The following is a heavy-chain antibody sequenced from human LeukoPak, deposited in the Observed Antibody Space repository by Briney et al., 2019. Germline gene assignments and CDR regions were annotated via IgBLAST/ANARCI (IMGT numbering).Heavy chain of an antibody. D-gene: IGHD3-10*02. Sequence: PGESLTLSCAVSGVTFSGFAMTWIRQAPGKGLDWVWSIGSASTTHYSEPVQAPFAMSRENSKRTLFMQMYSLRAEHTAIYYCAKDLHYYVAMDVWGQGKAVTVSS. CDR1: GVTFSGFA. J-gene: IGHJ6*02. V-gene: IGHV3-23*01. CDR3: AKDLHYYVAMDV. CDR2: IGSASTT.